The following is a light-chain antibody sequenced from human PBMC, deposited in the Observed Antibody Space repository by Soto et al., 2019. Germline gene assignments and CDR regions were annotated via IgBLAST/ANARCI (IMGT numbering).Light chain of an antibody. CDR3: CSYVGNDFFYV. Sequence: QSALTQPASVSGSPGQSITISCTGTSSDVGGYRFVSWYQHHPGKAPKLIIYEISNRPSGVSNRFSGSKSGNTASLTISGLQPEDEADYYCCSYVGNDFFYVFGTGTKVTVL. J-gene: IGLJ1*01. CDR2: EIS. CDR1: SSDVGGYRF. V-gene: IGLV2-14*01.